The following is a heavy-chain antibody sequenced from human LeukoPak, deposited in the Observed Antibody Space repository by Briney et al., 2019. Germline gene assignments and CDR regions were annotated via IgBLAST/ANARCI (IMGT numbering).Heavy chain of an antibody. CDR1: GGFISSSSYY. Sequence: SETLSLTCTVSGGFISSSSYYWGWIRQPPGKGLEWIGYSYYSGSTNYNPSLKSRVTISVDTSKNQFSLKLSSVTAADTAVYYCARGVVTMVRGVSSPFDYWGEGTLVTVSS. J-gene: IGHJ4*02. CDR2: SYYSGST. D-gene: IGHD3-10*01. V-gene: IGHV4-61*05. CDR3: ARGVVTMVRGVSSPFDY.